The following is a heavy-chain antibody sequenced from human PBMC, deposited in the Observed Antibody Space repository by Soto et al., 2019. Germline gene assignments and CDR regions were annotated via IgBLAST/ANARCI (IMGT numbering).Heavy chain of an antibody. Sequence: GGSLRLSCAASGFTFSSYSMNWVRQAPGKGLEWVSSISSSSSYIYYADSVKGRFTISRDNAKNSLYLQMNSLRAEDTAVYYCARGRHKRTTTGTTYYFDYWGQGTLVTVSS. J-gene: IGHJ4*02. CDR2: ISSSSSYI. D-gene: IGHD1-1*01. CDR1: GFTFSSYS. V-gene: IGHV3-21*01. CDR3: ARGRHKRTTTGTTYYFDY.